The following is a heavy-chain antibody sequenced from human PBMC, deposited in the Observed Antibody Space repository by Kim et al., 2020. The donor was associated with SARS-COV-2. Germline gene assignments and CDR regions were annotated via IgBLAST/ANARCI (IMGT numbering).Heavy chain of an antibody. V-gene: IGHV1-69*13. CDR1: GGTFSSYA. Sequence: SVKVSCKASGGTFSSYAISWVRQAPGQGLEWMGGIIPIFGTANYAQKFQGRVTITADESTSTAYMELSSLRSEDTAVYYCARVLYPVTRPWFDPWGQGTLVTVSS. CDR3: ARVLYPVTRPWFDP. J-gene: IGHJ5*02. D-gene: IGHD4-17*01. CDR2: IIPIFGTA.